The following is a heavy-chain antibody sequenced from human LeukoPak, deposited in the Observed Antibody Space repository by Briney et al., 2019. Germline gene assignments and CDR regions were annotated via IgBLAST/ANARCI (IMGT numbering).Heavy chain of an antibody. V-gene: IGHV1-69*04. Sequence: SVKVSCKASGDTFSSYAISWVRQAPGQGLEWMGRNIPIFGIANYAQKFQGRVTITADKSTSTAYMELSSLRSEDTGVYYCARDQMAYDSSGYYSPPFDYWGQGTLVTVSS. J-gene: IGHJ4*02. CDR2: NIPIFGIA. CDR3: ARDQMAYDSSGYYSPPFDY. CDR1: GDTFSSYA. D-gene: IGHD3-22*01.